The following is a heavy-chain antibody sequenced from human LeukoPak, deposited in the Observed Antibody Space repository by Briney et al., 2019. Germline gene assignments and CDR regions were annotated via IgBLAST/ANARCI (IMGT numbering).Heavy chain of an antibody. CDR2: TSSSSYI. V-gene: IGHV3-21*01. CDR1: GFTFSSYS. D-gene: IGHD6-19*01. J-gene: IGHJ4*02. CDR3: ARSIAVAGYDYFDY. Sequence: GGSLRLSCAASGFTFSSYSINWVRQAPGKGLEWVSSTSSSSYIYYADSVKGRFTISRDNAKNSLYLQMNSLRAEDTAVYYCARSIAVAGYDYFDYWGQGTLVTVSS.